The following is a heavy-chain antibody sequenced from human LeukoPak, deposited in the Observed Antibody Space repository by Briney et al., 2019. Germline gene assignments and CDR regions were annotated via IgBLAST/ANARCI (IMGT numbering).Heavy chain of an antibody. V-gene: IGHV3-33*01. CDR3: ARDLYCSSTSCYSSNYYYYYGMDV. J-gene: IGHJ6*02. CDR2: IWYDGSNK. CDR1: GFTFSSYG. D-gene: IGHD2-2*02. Sequence: GGSLRLSCAASGFTFSSYGMHWVRQGPGKGLEWVAVIWYDGSNKYNADSVKGRFTISRNNSKNTLYLQMNSLRAEDTAVYYCARDLYCSSTSCYSSNYYYYYGMDVWGQGTTGTVSS.